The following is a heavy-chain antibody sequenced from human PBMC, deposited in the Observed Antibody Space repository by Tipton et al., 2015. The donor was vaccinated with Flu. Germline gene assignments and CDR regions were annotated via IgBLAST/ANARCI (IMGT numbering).Heavy chain of an antibody. CDR3: VRDRHYDILTNYYVGRDYYGMDV. J-gene: IGHJ6*02. CDR2: ISSSSNYI. Sequence: GSLRLSCAASGFIFSGYTMNWVRQAPGKGLEWVSSISSSSNYINYADSLKGRFIISRDNAKNSLFLQMNSLRAEDTAVYYCVRDRHYDILTNYYVGRDYYGMDVWGQGTAVTVS. V-gene: IGHV3-21*01. CDR1: GFIFSGYT. D-gene: IGHD3-9*01.